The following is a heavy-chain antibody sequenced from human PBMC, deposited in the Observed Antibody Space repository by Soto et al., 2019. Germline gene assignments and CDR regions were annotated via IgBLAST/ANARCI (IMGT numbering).Heavy chain of an antibody. V-gene: IGHV3-74*01. D-gene: IGHD1-7*01. CDR3: AGSPGLSRISGTTLGA. Sequence: EVQLVESGGGLVQPGGSLRLSCAASGFTFSSHWMHWVRQAPGKGPVWVSRINGDGSSTSYADSVKGRFTISRDNAKNMLYLQVNSLRADDTAVYYCAGSPGLSRISGTTLGAWGQGTLVTVSS. CDR2: INGDGSST. J-gene: IGHJ5*01. CDR1: GFTFSSHW.